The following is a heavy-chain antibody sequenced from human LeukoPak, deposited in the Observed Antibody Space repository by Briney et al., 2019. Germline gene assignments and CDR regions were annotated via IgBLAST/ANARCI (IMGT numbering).Heavy chain of an antibody. J-gene: IGHJ4*02. D-gene: IGHD6-19*01. CDR3: AGAGSETQWRAFDF. CDR2: INIDESTA. Sequence: AGGSLRLSCAASGFTFSSYWMHWVRQAPGKGLVWVSRINIDESTANYADSVKGRFTISRDNSKNTLYLQMNSLTAGDTAVYYCAGAGSETQWRAFDFCAPGALVTVFS. CDR1: GFTFSSYW. V-gene: IGHV3-74*01.